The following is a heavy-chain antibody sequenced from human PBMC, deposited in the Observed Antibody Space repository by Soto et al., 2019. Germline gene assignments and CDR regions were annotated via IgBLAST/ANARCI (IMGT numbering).Heavy chain of an antibody. J-gene: IGHJ4*02. CDR3: ARAAWGGSSWANY. CDR2: ITVYNGNT. Sequence: QVKLVQSGAEGKKPGASVKVSCKTSGYTFSSYGITWVRQAPGQGLEWMGWITVYNGNTNYAQKFQGRLTRTADTYTSTAYMELRSFIPYDTAEYFCARAAWGGSSWANYWGQVTRVTVCS. V-gene: IGHV1-18*01. CDR1: GYTFSSYG. D-gene: IGHD1-26*01.